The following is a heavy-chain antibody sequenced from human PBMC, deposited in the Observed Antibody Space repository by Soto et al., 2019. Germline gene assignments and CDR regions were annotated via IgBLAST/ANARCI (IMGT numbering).Heavy chain of an antibody. D-gene: IGHD2-15*01. CDR3: ARGRYCLTGRCFPNWFDS. Sequence: SETLSLTCSVSGDSISTVDYFWAWIRQPPGQALEYIGYIYKSTTTYYNPSFESRVAISLDTSKSRFSLNVTSVTAADTAVYFCARGRYCLTGRCFPNWFDSWGQGTLVTVSS. CDR2: IYKSTTT. V-gene: IGHV4-30-4*01. J-gene: IGHJ5*01. CDR1: GDSISTVDYF.